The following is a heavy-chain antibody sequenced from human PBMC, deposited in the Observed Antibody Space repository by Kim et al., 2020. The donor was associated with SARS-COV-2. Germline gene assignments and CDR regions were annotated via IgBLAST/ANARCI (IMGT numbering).Heavy chain of an antibody. V-gene: IGHV4-34*01. Sequence: SETLSLTCAVYGGSFSGYYWSWIRQPPGKGLEWIGEINHSGSTNYNPSLKSRVTISVDTSKNQFSLKLSSVTAADTAVYYCARGRKQWLAPLLIRSTYYFDYWGQGTLVTVSS. D-gene: IGHD6-19*01. CDR2: INHSGST. J-gene: IGHJ4*02. CDR1: GGSFSGYY. CDR3: ARGRKQWLAPLLIRSTYYFDY.